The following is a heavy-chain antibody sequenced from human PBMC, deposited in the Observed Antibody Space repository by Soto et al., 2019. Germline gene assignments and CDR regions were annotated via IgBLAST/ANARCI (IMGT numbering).Heavy chain of an antibody. CDR1: GGSISSYY. CDR2: IYYSGST. J-gene: IGHJ4*02. V-gene: IGHV4-59*12. Sequence: SETLCLTCTVSGGSISSYYWSWIRQPPGKGLEWIGYIYYSGSTNYNPSLKSRVTISVDTSKNQFSLKLSSVTAADTAVYYCARGKLLWFGESTPDFDYWGQGTLVTVSS. D-gene: IGHD3-10*01. CDR3: ARGKLLWFGESTPDFDY.